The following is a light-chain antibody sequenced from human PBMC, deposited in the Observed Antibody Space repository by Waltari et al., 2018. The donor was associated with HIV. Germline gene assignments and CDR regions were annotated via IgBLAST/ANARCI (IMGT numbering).Light chain of an antibody. Sequence: EIVLTQSPGTRSLSPGERATLPCRASPSVSSSYLAWYQQKPGQAPRLLIYGASSRATGISDRFSGSGSGTDFTLTISRLEPEDFAVYYCQQYGSSPLTFGGGTKVEIK. CDR1: PSVSSSY. J-gene: IGKJ4*01. CDR3: QQYGSSPLT. CDR2: GAS. V-gene: IGKV3-20*01.